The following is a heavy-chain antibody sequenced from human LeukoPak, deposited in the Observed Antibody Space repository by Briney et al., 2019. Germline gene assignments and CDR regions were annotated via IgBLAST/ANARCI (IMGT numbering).Heavy chain of an antibody. V-gene: IGHV3-23*01. CDR2: ITGGGGDT. Sequence: GGSLRLSCAASGFTFSSYAMSWVRQAPGKGLEWVSAITGGGGDTFHADSVKGRFTISRDNSKNTLYLQMNSLRAEDSAVYYCAKGSSNARPYYFDYWGQGTLVTVSS. CDR1: GFTFSSYA. D-gene: IGHD2-8*01. J-gene: IGHJ4*02. CDR3: AKGSSNARPYYFDY.